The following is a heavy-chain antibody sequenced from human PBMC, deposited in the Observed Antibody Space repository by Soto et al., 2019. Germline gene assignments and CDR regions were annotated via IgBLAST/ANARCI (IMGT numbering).Heavy chain of an antibody. CDR1: VYSFTSYW. CDR2: IDPSDSYT. Sequence: PGESLKISCKGSVYSFTSYWISRVRQMPGKGLEWMGRIDPSDSYTNYSPSFQGHVTISADKSISTAYLQWSSLKASDTAMYYCARQRGDFWTAYGMDVWGQGTTVTVSS. J-gene: IGHJ6*02. D-gene: IGHD3-3*01. CDR3: ARQRGDFWTAYGMDV. V-gene: IGHV5-10-1*01.